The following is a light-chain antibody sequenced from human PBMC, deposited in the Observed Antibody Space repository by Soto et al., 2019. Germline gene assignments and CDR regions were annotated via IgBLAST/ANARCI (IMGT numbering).Light chain of an antibody. Sequence: EIVLTQSPATLSLSPGERATLSCRASQSVSSYLAWYQRKPGQAPRLLIYDASNRATGIPARFSGSGSGTDFTLTISRLDPEDFAVYYCQQRSNWLFTFGPGTKVDIK. J-gene: IGKJ3*01. CDR2: DAS. CDR1: QSVSSY. CDR3: QQRSNWLFT. V-gene: IGKV3-11*01.